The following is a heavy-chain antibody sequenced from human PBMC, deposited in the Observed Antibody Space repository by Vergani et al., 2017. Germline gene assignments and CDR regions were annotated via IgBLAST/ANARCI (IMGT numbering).Heavy chain of an antibody. CDR1: GYTFTGYY. CDR2: INPNSCGT. J-gene: IGHJ5*02. V-gene: IGHV1-2*02. CDR3: AGGYCTNGVCVFDP. Sequence: QVQLVQSGAEVKKPGASVKVSCKASGYTFTGYYMHWVRQAPGQGLEWMGWINPNSCGTNYAQKFQGRVTMTRDTSISTAYMELSMLRSDDTAVYYCAGGYCTNGVCVFDPWGQGTLVTVAS. D-gene: IGHD2-8*01.